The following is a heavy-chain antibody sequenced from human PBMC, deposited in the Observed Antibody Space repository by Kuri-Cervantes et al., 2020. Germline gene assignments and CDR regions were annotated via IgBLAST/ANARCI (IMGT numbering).Heavy chain of an antibody. CDR2: IYYSGST. D-gene: IGHD4-23*01. CDR3: ARGDYGGNGWYFDL. V-gene: IGHV4-30-4*01. J-gene: IGHJ2*01. Sequence: SETLSLTCTVSGGSISSGDYYWSWIRQPPGKGLEWIGYIYYSGSTYYNPSLKSRVTISVDTSKNQFSLKLSSVTAADTAVYYCARGDYGGNGWYFDLWGRGTLVTVSS. CDR1: GGSISSGDYY.